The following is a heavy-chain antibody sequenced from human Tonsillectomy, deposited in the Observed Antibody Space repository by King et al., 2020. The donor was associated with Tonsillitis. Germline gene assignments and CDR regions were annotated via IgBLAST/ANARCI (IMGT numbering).Heavy chain of an antibody. CDR2: VYHSGST. J-gene: IGHJ3*02. CDR3: ARPSGTYYRDAFDI. Sequence: QVQLQESGPGLVKPSETLSLTCSVSGYSISSGYYWGWIRQSPGKGLVWIGTVYHSGSTYYSPSLKSRVTISVDTSKNQFSLKLNSVTAADTAIYYCARPSGTYYRDAFDIWGRGTMVTVSS. D-gene: IGHD1-26*01. CDR1: GYSISSGYY. V-gene: IGHV4-38-2*01.